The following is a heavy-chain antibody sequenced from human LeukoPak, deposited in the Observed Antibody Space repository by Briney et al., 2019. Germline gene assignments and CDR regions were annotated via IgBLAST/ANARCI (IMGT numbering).Heavy chain of an antibody. Sequence: SVKVSCQASGGTLNNYNINWVRQAPGQGLEWMGTIIPSFGIPSYAEKFKGRVTITADKSTSAAYMELSSLRPEDTAVYYCAREFWGTMVRGGAMDVWGLGTPVIVTS. V-gene: IGHV1-69*02. J-gene: IGHJ6*02. CDR3: AREFWGTMVRGGAMDV. D-gene: IGHD3-10*01. CDR2: IIPSFGIP. CDR1: GGTLNNYN.